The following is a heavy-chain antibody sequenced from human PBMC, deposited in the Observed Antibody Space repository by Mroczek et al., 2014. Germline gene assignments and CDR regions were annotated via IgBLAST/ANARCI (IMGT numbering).Heavy chain of an antibody. CDR3: ARDPVLYCSSTSCSTLYYFDY. J-gene: IGHJ4*02. CDR1: GYTFTGYY. V-gene: IGHV1-2*02. Sequence: QVQLVQSGAEVKKPGASVKVSCKASGYTFTGYYMHWVRQAPGQGLEWMGWINPNSGGTNYAQKFQGRVTMTRDTSISTAYMELSRLRSDDTAVYYCARDPVLYCSSTSCSTLYYFDYWGQGT. D-gene: IGHD2-2*01. CDR2: INPNSGGT.